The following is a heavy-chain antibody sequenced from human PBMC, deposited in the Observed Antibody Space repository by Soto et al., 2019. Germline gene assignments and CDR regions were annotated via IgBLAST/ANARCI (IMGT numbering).Heavy chain of an antibody. D-gene: IGHD6-13*01. CDR2: ISAYNGNT. V-gene: IGHV1-18*01. CDR1: GYTFTSYG. J-gene: IGHJ4*02. CDR3: ARDAAAGLNDY. Sequence: QVQLVQSGAEVKKPGASVKVSCKASGYTFTSYGISWVRQAPGQGLEWMGWISAYNGNTKYVQKFQGRVTMTTDTSTSTGYMELRRLRSDDTAVYYCARDAAAGLNDYCGQGTLVTVSS.